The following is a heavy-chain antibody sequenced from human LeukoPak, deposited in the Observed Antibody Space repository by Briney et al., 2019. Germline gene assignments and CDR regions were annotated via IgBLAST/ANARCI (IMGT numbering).Heavy chain of an antibody. Sequence: ASVQVSCMASGYTFTGYYMHWVRQAPGQGLEWMGWINPNSGGTNYQGRVTMTRDTSISTAYMELSRLRSDDAAVYYCAREFVEWQADRYGMDVWGQGTTVTVSS. CDR2: INPNSGGT. D-gene: IGHD2-8*01. CDR1: GYTFTGYY. J-gene: IGHJ6*02. V-gene: IGHV1-2*02. CDR3: AREFVEWQADRYGMDV.